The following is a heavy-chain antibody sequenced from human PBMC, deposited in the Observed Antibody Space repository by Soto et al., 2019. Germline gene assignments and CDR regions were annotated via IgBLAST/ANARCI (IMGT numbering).Heavy chain of an antibody. V-gene: IGHV1-18*01. D-gene: IGHD3-9*01. CDR3: ARELEESGDVWPGVGLY. CDR2: ISAYNGET. CDR1: GYNFHSYG. Sequence: QVQLVQSGAEVKKPGASVKVSCRASGYNFHSYGITWVRQAPGQGLEWLGWISAYNGETHSGQMLQGRVSLTIDISTSTAYMELRSLRADDTAVYFCARELEESGDVWPGVGLYWGQGTRVTVSS. J-gene: IGHJ4*02.